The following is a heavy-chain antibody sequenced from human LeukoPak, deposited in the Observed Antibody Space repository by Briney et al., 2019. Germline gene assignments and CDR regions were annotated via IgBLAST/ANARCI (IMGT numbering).Heavy chain of an antibody. V-gene: IGHV1-18*01. J-gene: IGHJ2*01. CDR1: GYTFTSYG. Sequence: GASVKVSCKASGYTFTSYGISWVRQAPGQGLEGRGGISAYNGNTNYAQKLQGRVTMTTDTSTSTAYMELRSLRSDDTAVYYCARGGAVADSYWYFDLWGRGTLVTVSS. CDR2: ISAYNGNT. D-gene: IGHD6-19*01. CDR3: ARGGAVADSYWYFDL.